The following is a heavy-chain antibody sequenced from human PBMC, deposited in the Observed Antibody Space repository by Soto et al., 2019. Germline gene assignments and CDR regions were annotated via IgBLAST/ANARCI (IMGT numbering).Heavy chain of an antibody. Sequence: GGSLRLSCAASGITLSSYAMSWARQAPGKGPEWVSGISASGGSASYADSVKGRFTISRDNSKNTLSLQMNSLRADDTAVYHCAKGQNTGTYRFYFDYWGQGALVTVSS. CDR1: GITLSSYA. J-gene: IGHJ4*02. D-gene: IGHD1-26*01. V-gene: IGHV3-23*01. CDR3: AKGQNTGTYRFYFDY. CDR2: ISASGGSA.